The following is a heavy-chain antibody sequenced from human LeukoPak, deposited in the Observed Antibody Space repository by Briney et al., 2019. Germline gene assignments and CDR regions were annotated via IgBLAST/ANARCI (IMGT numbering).Heavy chain of an antibody. J-gene: IGHJ4*02. CDR3: ARDSDVPFDY. D-gene: IGHD3-16*01. CDR2: ISGSGGST. V-gene: IGHV3-23*01. Sequence: GGSLRLSCAASGFTFSSSAMSWVRQAPGKGLEWVSSISGSGGSTYYADSVKGRFTISRDNSKNTLYLQMNSLRVEDTAVYYCARDSDVPFDYWGQGTLVTVSS. CDR1: GFTFSSSA.